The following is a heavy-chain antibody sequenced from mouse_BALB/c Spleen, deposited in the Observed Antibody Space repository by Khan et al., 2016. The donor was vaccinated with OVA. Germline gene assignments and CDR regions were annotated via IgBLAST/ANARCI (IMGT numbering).Heavy chain of an antibody. CDR2: INPSSGYT. J-gene: IGHJ2*01. D-gene: IGHD2-14*01. Sequence: QVQLQQSGAELAKPGASVKMSCKASGYTFSTYWIHWVKQRPGQGLEWIGYINPSSGYTYYNQRFNDKATLTADKSSSTAYMQLSSLTSEDSAVYYCARDRIDYWCQGTTLTVSS. CDR1: GYTFSTYW. V-gene: IGHV1-7*01. CDR3: ARDRIDY.